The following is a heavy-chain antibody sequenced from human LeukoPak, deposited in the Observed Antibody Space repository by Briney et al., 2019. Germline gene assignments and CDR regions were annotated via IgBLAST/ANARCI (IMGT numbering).Heavy chain of an antibody. D-gene: IGHD6-19*01. CDR3: ARSLAVAGYYYNYYMDV. CDR2: IYYSGST. CDR1: GGSISSYY. Sequence: SETQSLTCIVSGGSISSYYWSWIRKPPGKGLEWLGYIYYSGSTNYNPSLKSRVTISVDTSKNQFSLKLSSVTTADTAVYYCARSLAVAGYYYNYYMDVWGKGTTVTVSS. J-gene: IGHJ6*03. V-gene: IGHV4-59*01.